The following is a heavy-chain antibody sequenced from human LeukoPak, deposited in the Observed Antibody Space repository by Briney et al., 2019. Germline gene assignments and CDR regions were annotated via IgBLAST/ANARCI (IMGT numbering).Heavy chain of an antibody. CDR3: PGYDSSGYYNY. D-gene: IGHD3-22*01. CDR2: INADGSHT. V-gene: IGHV3-74*01. J-gene: IGHJ4*02. CDR1: GFTFSSYW. Sequence: GGSLRLSCAASGFTFSSYWMHWVRQAPGKGLVWVSRINADGSHTGYADSVKGRFTISRDNARNTLYLQMSSLRAEDTAVYYCPGYDSSGYYNYWGQGTLVTVSS.